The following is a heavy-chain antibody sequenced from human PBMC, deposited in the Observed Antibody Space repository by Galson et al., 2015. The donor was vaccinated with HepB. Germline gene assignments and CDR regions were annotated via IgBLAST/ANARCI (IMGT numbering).Heavy chain of an antibody. J-gene: IGHJ3*02. CDR1: GFTFSSYG. D-gene: IGHD6-13*01. Sequence: SLRLSCAASGFTFSSYGMHWVRQAPGKGLEWVAVIWYDGSNKYYADSVKGRSTISRDNSKNTLYLQMNSLRAEDTAVYYCARERIGIAAGGDAFDIWGQGTMVTVSS. CDR2: IWYDGSNK. CDR3: ARERIGIAAGGDAFDI. V-gene: IGHV3-33*01.